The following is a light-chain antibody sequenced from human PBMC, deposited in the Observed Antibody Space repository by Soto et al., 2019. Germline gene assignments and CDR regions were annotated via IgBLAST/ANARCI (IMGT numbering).Light chain of an antibody. Sequence: QSALTQPRSVSGSPGQSVTISCTGTSSDVGGHNYVSWYQQHPGKAPKLIIYDVSKWPSGVPDRFSGSKSGNTASLTISGLQAEDEADYYCCSYAGTYTWVFGGGTKLTVL. CDR3: CSYAGTYTWV. J-gene: IGLJ3*02. CDR1: SSDVGGHNY. CDR2: DVS. V-gene: IGLV2-11*01.